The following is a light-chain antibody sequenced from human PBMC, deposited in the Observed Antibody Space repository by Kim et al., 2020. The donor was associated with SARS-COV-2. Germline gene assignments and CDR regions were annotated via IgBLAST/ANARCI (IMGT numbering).Light chain of an antibody. CDR3: QQYGSSPYT. Sequence: WSQGERATPSCRASQSVSSSYLAWYKQKPGQAPRLLIYGTSSRATGIPDRFSSSGSGTDFTLTISRLEPEDFAVYYCQQYGSSPYTFGQGTKLEI. CDR2: GTS. J-gene: IGKJ2*01. V-gene: IGKV3-20*01. CDR1: QSVSSSY.